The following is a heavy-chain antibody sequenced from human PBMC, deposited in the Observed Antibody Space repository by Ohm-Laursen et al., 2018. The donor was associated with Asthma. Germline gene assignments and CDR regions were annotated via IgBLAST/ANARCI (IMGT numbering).Heavy chain of an antibody. CDR3: ARGRVFGVVINAFDI. Sequence: GSSVKVSCKTSGGTFSSYAINWVRQAPGQGLEWMGGIIPIFGTSHYAQNFQGRVTITADESTSTAYMELSSLRSEDTAVYYCARGRVFGVVINAFDIWGQGTMVTVSS. CDR2: IIPIFGTS. D-gene: IGHD3-3*01. V-gene: IGHV1-69*01. CDR1: GGTFSSYA. J-gene: IGHJ3*02.